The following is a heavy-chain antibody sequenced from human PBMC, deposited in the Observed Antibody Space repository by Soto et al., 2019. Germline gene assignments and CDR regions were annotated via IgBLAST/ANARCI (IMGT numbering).Heavy chain of an antibody. J-gene: IGHJ5*02. Sequence: LSLTCTVSGGSLSSGAYYWGWIRQHPGKGLEWIGYISHRGTAYYTPSLKSRVSLSVDPSKSQFSLNVTSLTAADTAVYYCARVSATGTRWFDPWGPGTLVTVSS. CDR1: GGSLSSGAYY. CDR2: ISHRGTA. D-gene: IGHD6-13*01. V-gene: IGHV4-31*03. CDR3: ARVSATGTRWFDP.